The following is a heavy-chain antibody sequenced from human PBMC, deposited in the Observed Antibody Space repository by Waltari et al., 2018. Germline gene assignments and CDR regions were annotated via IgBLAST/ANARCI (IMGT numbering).Heavy chain of an antibody. Sequence: QVQLVQSGAEVKKPGASVKIACKASGYMFTNYYMYWVRQAPGQGLEWMRWINPQRGGTNHATQLQGRVTMTRDTSISTAYMELPRLRSDDTAVYFCARRKGYCTSSTCPPVQGYFGYWGQGTLVTVSS. CDR2: INPQRGGT. CDR1: GYMFTNYY. V-gene: IGHV1-2*02. CDR3: ARRKGYCTSSTCPPVQGYFGY. J-gene: IGHJ4*02. D-gene: IGHD2-2*01.